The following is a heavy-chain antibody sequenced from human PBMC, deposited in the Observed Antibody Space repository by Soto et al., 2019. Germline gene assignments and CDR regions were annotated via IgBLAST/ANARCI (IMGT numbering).Heavy chain of an antibody. D-gene: IGHD5-12*01. CDR1: GDSVSSNSAA. CDR3: ARDSRLRHHYGMDV. J-gene: IGHJ6*02. CDR2: TYYRSKWYN. Sequence: SQTLSLTCAISGDSVSSNSAAWNWIRQSPSRGLEWLGGTYYRSKWYNDYAVSVKSRIIINPDTSKNQFSLQLNSVTPDDTALYYCARDSRLRHHYGMDVWGRGTTVTVS. V-gene: IGHV6-1*01.